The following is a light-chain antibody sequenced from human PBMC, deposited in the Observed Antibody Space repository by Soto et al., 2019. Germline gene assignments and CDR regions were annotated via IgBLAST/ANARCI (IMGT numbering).Light chain of an antibody. V-gene: IGLV2-14*01. CDR3: SSYTSSSTRV. J-gene: IGLJ3*02. CDR1: SSDVGGYNY. CDR2: EVG. Sequence: QSALTQPASVSGSPGQSITISCTGTSSDVGGYNYVSWYQQHPGKAPKLMIYEVGNRPSGVSNRFSGSKSGNTASLTISGLQAEDEADYYCSSYTSSSTRVFGGGTKPTVL.